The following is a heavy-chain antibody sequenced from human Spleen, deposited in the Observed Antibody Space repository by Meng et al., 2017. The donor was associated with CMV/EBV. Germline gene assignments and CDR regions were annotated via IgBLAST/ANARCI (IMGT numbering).Heavy chain of an antibody. CDR3: ARDIGGGATPGFDF. V-gene: IGHV3-21*01. CDR1: GFTFSSYT. D-gene: IGHD1-26*01. J-gene: IGHJ4*02. Sequence: GESLKISCAASGFTFSSYTMHWVRQAPGKGLAWVSSISSGSTSIFYADSVKGRFTISRDNAKNSLFLQMNSLKVEDTAVYYCARDIGGGATPGFDFWGQGILVTVSS. CDR2: ISSGSTSI.